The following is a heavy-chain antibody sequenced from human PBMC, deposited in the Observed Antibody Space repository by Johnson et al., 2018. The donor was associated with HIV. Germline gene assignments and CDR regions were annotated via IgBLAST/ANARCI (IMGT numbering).Heavy chain of an antibody. CDR3: AKDNVVGALTIWGNRAFDS. V-gene: IGHV3-9*01. CDR2: ISWKRGTT. D-gene: IGHD1-26*01. CDR1: GFTFDEYV. J-gene: IGHJ3*01. Sequence: VQLVESGGGWVQPGTSLRVSCAASGFTFDEYVIHWVRQAPGNGLEWVSGISWKRGTTGYADSVKGRFTIPRHNAKNFVHLQMNSLRADDTALYYCAKDNVVGALTIWGNRAFDSWGQGTMVTVSS.